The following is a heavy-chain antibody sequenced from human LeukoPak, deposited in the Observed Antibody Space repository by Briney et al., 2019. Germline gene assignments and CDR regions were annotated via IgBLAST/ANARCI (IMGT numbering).Heavy chain of an antibody. CDR2: INHSVST. V-gene: IGHV4-34*01. CDR3: ERGRGAKMANQFRDFQH. Sequence: SESLSLTCAVYGGSFSGYYWSWIRQPPGKGLEWVGEINHSVSTNNHPSLKSRVTISVNTSKKQFSMKLSSVTAADTGVYYCERGRGAKMANQFRDFQHWGQGTLVTVSS. J-gene: IGHJ1*01. CDR1: GGSFSGYY. D-gene: IGHD5-24*01.